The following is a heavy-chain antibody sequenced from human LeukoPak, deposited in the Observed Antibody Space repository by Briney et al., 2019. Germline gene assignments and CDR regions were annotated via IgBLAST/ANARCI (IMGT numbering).Heavy chain of an antibody. CDR1: GGSFSGYY. J-gene: IGHJ6*03. Sequence: SETLSLTCAVYGGSFSGYYWSWIRQPPGKGLEWIGYIYYSGTTNYNPSLKSRVTISVDTSKNQFSLKLSSVTAADTAVYYCARLGITMVRGVIISRAQYYYYMDVWGKGTTVTISS. CDR2: IYYSGTT. CDR3: ARLGITMVRGVIISRAQYYYYMDV. V-gene: IGHV4-59*12. D-gene: IGHD3-10*01.